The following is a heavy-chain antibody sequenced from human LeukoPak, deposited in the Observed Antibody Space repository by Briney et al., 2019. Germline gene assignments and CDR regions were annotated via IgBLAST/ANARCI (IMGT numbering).Heavy chain of an antibody. CDR2: ITTSSGYI. D-gene: IGHD3-10*01. CDR3: ATDMLGGSGSSDY. CDR1: GFTFSSYS. J-gene: IGHJ4*02. Sequence: GGSLRLSCAASGFTFSSYSMNWVRQAPGKGLEWVSSITTSSGYIYYADSVKGRFTISRDNAKNSLYLQMKSLRAEDTAVYYCATDMLGGSGSSDYWGQGTLVTVSS. V-gene: IGHV3-21*01.